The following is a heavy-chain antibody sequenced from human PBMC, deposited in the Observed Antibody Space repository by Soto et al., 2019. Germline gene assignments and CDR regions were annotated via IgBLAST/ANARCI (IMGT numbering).Heavy chain of an antibody. V-gene: IGHV1-18*01. Sequence: QVQLVQSGAEVKKPGAPVKVSCKASGYTFTSYGISWVRQAPGQGLEWMGWISAYNGNTNYAQKLQGRVTMTTDTSTSTAYMELRSLRSDDTAVYYCARDGRSGWFSPFIRGNSIDYWGQGTLVTVSS. CDR3: ARDGRSGWFSPFIRGNSIDY. D-gene: IGHD6-19*01. CDR2: ISAYNGNT. J-gene: IGHJ4*02. CDR1: GYTFTSYG.